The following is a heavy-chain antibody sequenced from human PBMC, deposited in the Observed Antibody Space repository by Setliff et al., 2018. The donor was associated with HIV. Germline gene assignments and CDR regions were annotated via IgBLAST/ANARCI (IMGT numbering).Heavy chain of an antibody. Sequence: ASVKVSCKASGYTFTGYYMHWVRQAPGQGLEWMGWINPAGNPTSYAQKFQGRLTMTRDTSTNTVYMELSSLRSEDTALYYCAGSILTGYYTFGADYWGQGTLVTVSS. CDR1: GYTFTGYY. CDR3: AGSILTGYYTFGADY. J-gene: IGHJ4*02. CDR2: INPAGNPT. V-gene: IGHV1-46*01. D-gene: IGHD3-9*01.